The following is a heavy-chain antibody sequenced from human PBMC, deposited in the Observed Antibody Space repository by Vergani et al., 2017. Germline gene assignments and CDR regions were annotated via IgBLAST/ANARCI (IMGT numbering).Heavy chain of an antibody. V-gene: IGHV4-34*01. D-gene: IGHD3-22*01. CDR3: ARVPVYHDSRGYYYYYYMDV. CDR1: GGSLSGYY. CDR2: INHSGTI. Sequence: QVQLQQWGPGLLKPSETLSLTCAVYGGSLSGYYWSWIRLAPGKGLEWIGEINHSGTINYNPTLKSRVTLSLDRSKNRIFLRVNSVTAADTAVYYCARVPVYHDSRGYYYYYYMDVWGRGTSVTVSS. J-gene: IGHJ6*03.